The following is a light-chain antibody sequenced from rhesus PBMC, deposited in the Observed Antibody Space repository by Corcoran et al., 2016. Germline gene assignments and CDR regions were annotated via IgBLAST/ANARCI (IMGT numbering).Light chain of an antibody. V-gene: IGKV1S17*01. Sequence: DIQMTQSPSSLSASVGDRVTITCRASQDITNDLAWYQQKPGETQKLLIYEATSLKSGIPSRFSGIGSWTDFTLTISSLQSEDFATYFCQHYYSTPYSFGQGTKVDIK. CDR3: QHYYSTPYS. CDR2: EAT. J-gene: IGKJ2*01. CDR1: QDITND.